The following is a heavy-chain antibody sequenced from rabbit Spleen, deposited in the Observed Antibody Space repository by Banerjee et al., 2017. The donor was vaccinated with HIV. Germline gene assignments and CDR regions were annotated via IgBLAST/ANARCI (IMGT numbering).Heavy chain of an antibody. CDR3: ARSITGRAGSMNL. CDR1: GFSFSSSDW. J-gene: IGHJ4*01. V-gene: IGHV1S45*01. Sequence: QQHLVESGGGLVQPEGSLTLTCKASGFSFSSSDWICWVRQAPGKGLEWIGYISMNTGNIYYASWAKGRFPISKTSSTTVTLQMTSLTAADTATYFCARSITGRAGSMNLWGQGTLVTVS. CDR2: ISMNTGNI. D-gene: IGHD3-1*01.